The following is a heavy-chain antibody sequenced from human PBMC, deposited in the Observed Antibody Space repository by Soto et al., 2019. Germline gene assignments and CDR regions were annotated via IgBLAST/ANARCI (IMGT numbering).Heavy chain of an antibody. V-gene: IGHV3-23*01. CDR2: ISGSGGST. J-gene: IGHJ4*02. Sequence: EVQLLESGGGLVQPGGSLRLSCAASGFTFSSYAMSWVRQAPGKGLEWVSAISGSGGSTYYADSVKGRFTISRDNSKNTRYLQMNSLRAEDTAVYYCAKGGGSGYYPIDYWGQGTLVTVSS. D-gene: IGHD3-22*01. CDR1: GFTFSSYA. CDR3: AKGGGSGYYPIDY.